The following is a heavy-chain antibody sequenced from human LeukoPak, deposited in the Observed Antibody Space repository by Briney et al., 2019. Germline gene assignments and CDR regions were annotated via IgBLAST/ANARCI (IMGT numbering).Heavy chain of an antibody. CDR1: GGSISSSNW. D-gene: IGHD6-13*01. V-gene: IGHV4-4*02. CDR3: ARIGRSSSSWSNYYYGMDV. J-gene: IGHJ6*02. CDR2: IYHSGST. Sequence: SGTLSLTSAVSGGSISSSNWWSWVRQPPGKGLEWIGEIYHSGSTNYNPSLKSRVTISVDKSKNQFSLKLSSVTAADTAVYYCARIGRSSSSWSNYYYGMDVWGQGTLVTVSS.